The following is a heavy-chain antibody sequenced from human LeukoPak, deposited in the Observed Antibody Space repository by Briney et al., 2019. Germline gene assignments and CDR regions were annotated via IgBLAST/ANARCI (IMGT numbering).Heavy chain of an antibody. J-gene: IGHJ4*02. CDR1: GGSFSGYY. Sequence: SETLSLTCAVYGGSFSGYYWSWIRQPPGKGLEWIGEINHSGSTNYNPSLKSRVTISVDTSKNQFSLKLSSVTAADTAVYYCASPGVEGEKTFDYWGQGTLVTVSS. CDR2: INHSGST. V-gene: IGHV4-34*01. CDR3: ASPGVEGEKTFDY. D-gene: IGHD3-3*01.